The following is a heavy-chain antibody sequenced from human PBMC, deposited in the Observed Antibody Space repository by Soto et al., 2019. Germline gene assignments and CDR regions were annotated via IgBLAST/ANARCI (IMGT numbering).Heavy chain of an antibody. V-gene: IGHV3-13*01. CDR3: ARVSGIYTTPRRYYYYGMDV. Sequence: GGSLRLSCAASGFTFSSYDMHWVRQATGKGLEWVSAIGAVGDTYYPGSVKGRFTISRENAKNSLYLQMNSLRAEDTAVYYCARVSGIYTTPRRYYYYGMDVWGQGTTVTVSS. D-gene: IGHD1-1*01. CDR1: GFTFSSYD. CDR2: IGAVGDT. J-gene: IGHJ6*02.